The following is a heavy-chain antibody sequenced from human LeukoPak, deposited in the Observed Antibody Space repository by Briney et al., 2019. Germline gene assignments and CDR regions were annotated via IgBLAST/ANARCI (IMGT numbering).Heavy chain of an antibody. CDR3: ARPISPRPPRAFDI. CDR2: IYYSGST. Sequence: SETLSLTCTVSNYSISSGYYWGWIRQPPGKGLEWIGYIYYSGSTNYNPSLKSRVTISVDTSKNQFSLNLTSVTAADTALYYCARPISPRPPRAFDIWGHGTMVTVSS. CDR1: NYSISSGYY. J-gene: IGHJ3*02. V-gene: IGHV4-61*01. D-gene: IGHD2-2*02.